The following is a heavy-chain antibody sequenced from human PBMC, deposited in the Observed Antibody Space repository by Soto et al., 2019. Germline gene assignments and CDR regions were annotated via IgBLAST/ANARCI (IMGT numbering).Heavy chain of an antibody. V-gene: IGHV1-2*04. J-gene: IGHJ6*02. Sequence: GASVKVSCKASGYTFTGYYMHWVRQAPGQGLEWMGWINPNSGGTNYAQKFQGWVTMTRDTSISTAYMELSRLRSDDTAVYYCARDLTGTKHYYYYGMDVWGQGTTVTVSS. D-gene: IGHD1-1*01. CDR3: ARDLTGTKHYYYYGMDV. CDR2: INPNSGGT. CDR1: GYTFTGYY.